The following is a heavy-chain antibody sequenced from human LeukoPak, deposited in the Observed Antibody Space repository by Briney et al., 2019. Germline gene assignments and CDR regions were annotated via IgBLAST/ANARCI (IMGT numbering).Heavy chain of an antibody. D-gene: IGHD3-10*01. V-gene: IGHV3-73*01. CDR1: GFTFSGSA. J-gene: IGHJ5*02. CDR2: IRSTANGYAT. Sequence: GGSLRLSCAASGFTFSGSALHWVRQASGKGLEWVGRIRSTANGYATAYAASVKGRFTISRDDSKNTAYLQMDSLKTEDTAVYYCTGNYYGSGSFDPWGQGTLVTVSS. CDR3: TGNYYGSGSFDP.